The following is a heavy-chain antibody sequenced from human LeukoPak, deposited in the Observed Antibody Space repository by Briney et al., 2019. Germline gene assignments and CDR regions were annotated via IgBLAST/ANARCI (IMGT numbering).Heavy chain of an antibody. J-gene: IGHJ4*02. CDR1: GSTFSIYG. Sequence: GGSLRLSCAASGSTFSIYGISWVRQAPGKGLEWVSYIRSSSTTIYYADSVKGRFTISRDNAKSSLYLQMSSLRDEDTAVYYCARPRVYNHGPQDYYFDFWGQGTLVTVSS. CDR2: IRSSSTTI. D-gene: IGHD6-13*01. CDR3: ARPRVYNHGPQDYYFDF. V-gene: IGHV3-48*02.